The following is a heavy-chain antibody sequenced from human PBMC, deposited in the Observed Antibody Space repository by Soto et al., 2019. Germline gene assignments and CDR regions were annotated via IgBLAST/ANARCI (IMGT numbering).Heavy chain of an antibody. D-gene: IGHD2-2*01. CDR2: INHSGSN. CDR1: GGSFSGYY. Sequence: SETLSLTCAVYGGSFSGYYWSWIRQPPGRGLEWIGEINHSGSNNYNPSLKSRVTISVDTSKNQFSLKLSSVTAADTAVYYCARGMWVFIVVVPAREAGYYYYGMDVWGQGTTVTVSS. J-gene: IGHJ6*02. CDR3: ARGMWVFIVVVPAREAGYYYYGMDV. V-gene: IGHV4-34*01.